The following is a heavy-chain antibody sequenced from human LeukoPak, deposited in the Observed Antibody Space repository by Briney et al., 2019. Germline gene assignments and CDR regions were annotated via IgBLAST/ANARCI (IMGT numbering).Heavy chain of an antibody. CDR2: ITSSSSYI. CDR3: ARLISGYYPPGDY. V-gene: IGHV3-21*01. J-gene: IGHJ4*02. D-gene: IGHD3-22*01. Sequence: PGGSPRLSCAASGFTFSSYSMNWVRQAPGKGLEWVPSITSSSSYIYYADSVKGRFTISRDNAENSLYLQMNSLRAVDTAVYYCARLISGYYPPGDYWGQGTLVTVSS. CDR1: GFTFSSYS.